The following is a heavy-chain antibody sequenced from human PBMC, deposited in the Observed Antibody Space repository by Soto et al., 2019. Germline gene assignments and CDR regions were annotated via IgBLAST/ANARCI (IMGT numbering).Heavy chain of an antibody. V-gene: IGHV1-2*04. Sequence: ASVKVSCKASGYTFTGYYMHWVRQAPGQGLEWLGWINPNSGGTNYAQKFQGWVTMAGDPSISTAYMELSRLGSDDTAVYYCARGHSTVRRCDYYDYYCLDVWGKGTTVIVSS. CDR2: INPNSGGT. CDR1: GYTFTGYY. CDR3: ARGHSTVRRCDYYDYYCLDV. J-gene: IGHJ6*03.